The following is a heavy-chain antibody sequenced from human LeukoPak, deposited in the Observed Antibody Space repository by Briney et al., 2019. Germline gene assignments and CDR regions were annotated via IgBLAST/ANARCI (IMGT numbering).Heavy chain of an antibody. CDR3: AKGRSSTSLLIDY. D-gene: IGHD2-2*01. Sequence: GGSLRLSCAASGFTFSTYAMNGVRQAPGKGLAWVSRLSGSGGSTSYADSVKGRFTISRDNPKNTLFLQMNNLRAEDTAVYYCAKGRSSTSLLIDYWGQGTLVTVSS. J-gene: IGHJ4*02. CDR1: GFTFSTYA. CDR2: LSGSGGST. V-gene: IGHV3-23*01.